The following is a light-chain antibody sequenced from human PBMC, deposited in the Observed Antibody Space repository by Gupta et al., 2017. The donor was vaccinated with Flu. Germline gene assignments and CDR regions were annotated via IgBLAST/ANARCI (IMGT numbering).Light chain of an antibody. J-gene: IGKJ1*01. CDR1: QSLEHSDGNTY. V-gene: IGKV2-24*01. CDR3: RQGKQFPST. Sequence: IVMTQTPLSSPVTLGQPASISCRSSQSLEHSDGNTYLSWLQQRPGQPPRLLIYQISKRFSGVPDRFSGSGAGTEFTLKISRVEAEDVRVYYCRQGKQFPSTFGQGTKVEIK. CDR2: QIS.